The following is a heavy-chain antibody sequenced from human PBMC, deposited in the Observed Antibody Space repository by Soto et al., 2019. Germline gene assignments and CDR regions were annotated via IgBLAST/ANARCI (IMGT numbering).Heavy chain of an antibody. Sequence: EVQLVESGGGLVQPGGSLRLSCAASGFTFSSYWMSWVRQAPGKGLEWVANIKQDGSEKYYVDSVKGRFTISRDNAKNSLYLQMNSLRAADTAAYYCARAGRITIFSTGYPLNALDIWGQGTMVTVSS. V-gene: IGHV3-7*01. CDR1: GFTFSSYW. CDR2: IKQDGSEK. J-gene: IGHJ3*02. CDR3: ARAGRITIFSTGYPLNALDI. D-gene: IGHD3-9*01.